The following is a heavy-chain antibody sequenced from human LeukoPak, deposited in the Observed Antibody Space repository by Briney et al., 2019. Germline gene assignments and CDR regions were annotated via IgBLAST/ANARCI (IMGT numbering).Heavy chain of an antibody. CDR1: GFTFSSYS. Sequence: GGSLRLSCAASGFTFSSYSMNWVRQAPGKGLEWVSSISSSSYIYYADSVKGRFTISRDNAKNSLYLQMNSLRAEDTAVYYCAREFENYYGSGSYGYWGQGTLVTVSS. V-gene: IGHV3-21*01. D-gene: IGHD3-10*01. J-gene: IGHJ4*02. CDR2: ISSSSYI. CDR3: AREFENYYGSGSYGY.